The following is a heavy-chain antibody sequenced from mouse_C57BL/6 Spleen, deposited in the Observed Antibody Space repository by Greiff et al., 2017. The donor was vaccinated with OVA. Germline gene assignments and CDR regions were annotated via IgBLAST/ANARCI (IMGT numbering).Heavy chain of an antibody. V-gene: IGHV1-22*01. Sequence: EVQLQESGPELVKPGASVKMSCKASGYTFTDYNMHWVKQSHGKSLEWIGYINPNNGGTSYNQKFKGKATLTVNKSSSTAYMELRSLTSEDSAVYYCARDRQLRLRYYAMDYWGQGTSVTVSS. D-gene: IGHD3-2*02. CDR3: ARDRQLRLRYYAMDY. CDR1: GYTFTDYN. J-gene: IGHJ4*01. CDR2: INPNNGGT.